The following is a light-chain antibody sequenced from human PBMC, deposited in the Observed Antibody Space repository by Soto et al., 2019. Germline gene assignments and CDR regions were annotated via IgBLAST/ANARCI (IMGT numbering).Light chain of an antibody. J-gene: IGKJ5*01. V-gene: IGKV3-11*01. CDR2: DAS. Sequence: ETVLTQSPRTLSLCPGERATLYCRASQRVSNSYLAWYQQRPGQAPRLLIYDASNRATGVPARFSGSGSGTDFTLTISSLEPEDFAVYYCQQRSSWPPTFGQGTRLEI. CDR1: QRVSNSY. CDR3: QQRSSWPPT.